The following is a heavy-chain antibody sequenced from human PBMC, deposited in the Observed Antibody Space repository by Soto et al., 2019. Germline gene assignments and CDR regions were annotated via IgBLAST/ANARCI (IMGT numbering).Heavy chain of an antibody. V-gene: IGHV3-7*03. Sequence: PGGSLRLSCAASGLTFRTYWMSWVRQAPGKGLEWVANIKQDGSAKHYVDSVKGRFTISRDNAKNSLYLQMNSLRAEDTAVYCCANSGDNSGYFAYWGQGSLVTVCS. CDR3: ANSGDNSGYFAY. CDR1: GLTFRTYW. J-gene: IGHJ4*02. CDR2: IKQDGSAK. D-gene: IGHD3-22*01.